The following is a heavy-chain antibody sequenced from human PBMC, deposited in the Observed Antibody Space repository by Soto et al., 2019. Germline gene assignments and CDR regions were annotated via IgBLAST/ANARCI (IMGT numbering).Heavy chain of an antibody. V-gene: IGHV3-23*01. Sequence: GGSLRLSCAASGFTFSSYAMSWVRQAPGKGLEWVSAISGSGGSTYYADSVKGRFTISRDNSKNTLYLQMNSLRAEDRAVYYCAKEGGGYMVRGVIPAGYGMDVWGQGTTVTVSS. J-gene: IGHJ6*02. CDR3: AKEGGGYMVRGVIPAGYGMDV. CDR2: ISGSGGST. CDR1: GFTFSSYA. D-gene: IGHD3-10*01.